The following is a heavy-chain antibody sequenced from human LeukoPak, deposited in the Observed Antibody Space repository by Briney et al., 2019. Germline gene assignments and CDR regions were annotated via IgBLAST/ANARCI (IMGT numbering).Heavy chain of an antibody. J-gene: IGHJ3*02. CDR3: ARVSWLGADAFDI. Sequence: PGGSLRLSCAASGFTFSSYEMNWVRQAPGKGLEWDSYISSSGSTIYYADSVKGRFTISRDNAKNSLYLQMNSLRAEDTAVYYCARVSWLGADAFDIWGQGTMVTVSS. CDR2: ISSSGSTI. CDR1: GFTFSSYE. D-gene: IGHD6-19*01. V-gene: IGHV3-48*03.